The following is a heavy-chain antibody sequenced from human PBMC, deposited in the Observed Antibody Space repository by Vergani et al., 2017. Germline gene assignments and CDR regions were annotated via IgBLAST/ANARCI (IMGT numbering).Heavy chain of an antibody. CDR3: APRRPYCRVVSCYNADYGIDV. J-gene: IGHJ6*02. CDR1: GGSFSGYY. CDR2: INHSGST. V-gene: IGHV4-34*01. D-gene: IGHD2-15*01. Sequence: QVQLQQWGAGLLKPSETLSLTCAVYGGSFSGYYWSWIRQPPGKGLEWIGEINHSGSTNYNPSLKSRVTISVDTSKSQFSLKLSSVTAADTAVYYCAPRRPYCRVVSCYNADYGIDVWGQGTTVTVSS.